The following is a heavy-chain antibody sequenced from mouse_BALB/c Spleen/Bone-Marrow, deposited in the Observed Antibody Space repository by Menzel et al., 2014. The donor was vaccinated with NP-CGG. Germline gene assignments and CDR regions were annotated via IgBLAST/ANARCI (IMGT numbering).Heavy chain of an antibody. Sequence: VQPQQSGPGLVQPSQSLSITCTVSGFSLTNYGVHWVRLSPGKGLEWLGVIWNSGNTNYNAAFISRLSINMDNSKSQVFFKMNSLQANDTAVYYCARNYEGVGAMDYWGQGTSVTVSS. D-gene: IGHD1-1*01. CDR2: IWNSGNT. CDR3: ARNYEGVGAMDY. J-gene: IGHJ4*01. CDR1: GFSLTNYG. V-gene: IGHV2-2*02.